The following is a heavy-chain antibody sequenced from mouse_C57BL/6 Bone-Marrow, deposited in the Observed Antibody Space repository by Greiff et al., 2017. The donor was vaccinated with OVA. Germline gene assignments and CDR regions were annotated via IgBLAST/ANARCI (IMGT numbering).Heavy chain of an antibody. CDR2: IRSKSSNYAT. CDR3: VGHMSATGRRAFYAFDY. J-gene: IGHJ4*01. CDR1: GFTFNTYA. Sequence: EVKLVESGGGLVQPKGSLKLSCAASGFTFNTYAMHWVRQAPGKGLEWVARIRSKSSNYATYYADSVKDRFTISRDDSQSMLYLQMNNLKTEDTAMYYCVGHMSATGRRAFYAFDYWGQGTSVTVSS. V-gene: IGHV10-3*01. D-gene: IGHD2-4*01.